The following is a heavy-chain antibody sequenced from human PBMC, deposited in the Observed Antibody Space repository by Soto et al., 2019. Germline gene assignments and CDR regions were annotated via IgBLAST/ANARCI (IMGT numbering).Heavy chain of an antibody. V-gene: IGHV1-69*12. D-gene: IGHD3-3*02. Sequence: QVQLVQSGAEVKKPGSSVTVSCKASGGTFGNSAISWVRQAPGQALEWMGGISPIFPTPDYAQKFQGRVRITADESTTTAYMELTSLRSEDTAVYYCARDKDRQQLGGNYYYGIDVWGQGTTVTVSS. CDR3: ARDKDRQQLGGNYYYGIDV. CDR2: ISPIFPTP. J-gene: IGHJ6*02. CDR1: GGTFGNSA.